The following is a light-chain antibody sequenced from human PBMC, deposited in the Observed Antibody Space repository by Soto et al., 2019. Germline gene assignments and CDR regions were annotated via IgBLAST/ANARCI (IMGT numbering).Light chain of an antibody. Sequence: EIVMTQSPATLSVSPGETATLSCRASQSVSYNLAWYQQKPGQGPRLLIYGAFTRATGIPARFSGSGSGPEFTLTIISLQYEDFAVYYCQQYKNWPPLTFGGGTKVEIK. CDR3: QQYKNWPPLT. V-gene: IGKV3-15*01. CDR1: QSVSYN. CDR2: GAF. J-gene: IGKJ4*01.